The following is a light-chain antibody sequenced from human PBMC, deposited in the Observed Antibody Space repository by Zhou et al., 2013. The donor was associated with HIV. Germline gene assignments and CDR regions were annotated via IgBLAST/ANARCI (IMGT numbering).Light chain of an antibody. Sequence: EIVMTQSPATLSVSPGERATLSCRASQSVGSNLAWYQQKPGQAPRLLIYDASARATDIPARFSGSGSGTEFTLTISSMQSEDFAVYYCQQYNSIPQTFGQGTKV. CDR1: QSVGSN. V-gene: IGKV3-15*01. J-gene: IGKJ1*01. CDR2: DAS. CDR3: QQYNSIPQT.